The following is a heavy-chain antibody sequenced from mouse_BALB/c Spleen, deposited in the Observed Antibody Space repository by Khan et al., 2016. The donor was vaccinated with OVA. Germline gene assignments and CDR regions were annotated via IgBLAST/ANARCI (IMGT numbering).Heavy chain of an antibody. CDR2: IYPYNDDT. J-gene: IGHJ2*01. V-gene: IGHV1S136*01. Sequence: VQLQQSGPELVKPGASVKMSCKASGYTFTSYVMHWVRQKPGQGLEWIGYIYPYNDDTKYNEKFKGKATLTSDKSSSTAHMELSSLTSEDSAVYCCARNYRYDVYFDYWGQGTTLTVSS. CDR1: GYTFTSYV. CDR3: ARNYRYDVYFDY. D-gene: IGHD2-14*01.